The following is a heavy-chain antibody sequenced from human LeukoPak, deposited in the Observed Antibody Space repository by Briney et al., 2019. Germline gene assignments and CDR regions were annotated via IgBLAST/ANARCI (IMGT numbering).Heavy chain of an antibody. J-gene: IGHJ4*02. D-gene: IGHD3-10*01. CDR3: AKPWAYYYGSGSQFYYFDY. CDR1: GFTFSSYG. CDR2: IRYDGSNK. Sequence: GGSLRLSCAASGFTFSSYGMHWVRQAPGKGLEWVAFIRYDGSNKYYADSVKGRFTISRDNSKNTLYLQMNSLRAEDTAVYYCAKPWAYYYGSGSQFYYFDYWGQGTLVTVSS. V-gene: IGHV3-30*02.